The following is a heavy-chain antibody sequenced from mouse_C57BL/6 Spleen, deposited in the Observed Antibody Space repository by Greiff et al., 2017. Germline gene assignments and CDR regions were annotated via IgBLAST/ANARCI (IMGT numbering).Heavy chain of an antibody. V-gene: IGHV1-39*01. J-gene: IGHJ4*01. D-gene: IGHD2-4*01. CDR1: GYSFTDYN. CDR3: ARNDYDGYYYAMDY. Sequence: VQLKQSGPELVKPGASVKISCKASGYSFTDYNMNWVKQSNGKSLEWIGVINPNYGTTSYNQKFKGKATLTVDKSSSTAYLQLNSLTSEDSAVYYCARNDYDGYYYAMDYWGQGTSVTVSS. CDR2: INPNYGTT.